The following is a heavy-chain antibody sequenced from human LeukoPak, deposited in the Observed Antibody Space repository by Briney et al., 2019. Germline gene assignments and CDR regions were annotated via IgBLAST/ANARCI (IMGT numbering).Heavy chain of an antibody. V-gene: IGHV3-23*01. CDR1: GFTFSSYA. CDR3: AKGPGGYYYYFDY. Sequence: PGGSLRLSCAASGFTFSSYAMSWVRQAPGKGLEWVSAISGSGGSAYYADSVKGRFTISRDNSKNTLYLQMNSLRAEDTAVYYCAKGPGGYYYYFDYWGQGTLVTVSS. CDR2: ISGSGGSA. J-gene: IGHJ4*02. D-gene: IGHD3-10*01.